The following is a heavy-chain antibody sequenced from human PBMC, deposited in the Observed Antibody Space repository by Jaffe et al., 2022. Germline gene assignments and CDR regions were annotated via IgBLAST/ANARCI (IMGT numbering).Heavy chain of an antibody. D-gene: IGHD6-13*01. CDR2: ISSSSSYI. V-gene: IGHV3-21*01. CDR1: GFTFSSYS. Sequence: EVQLVESGGGLVKPGGSLRLSCAASGFTFSSYSMNWVRQAPGKGLEWVSSISSSSSYIYYADSVKGRFTISRDNAKNSLYLQMNSLRAEDTAVYYCARDGIAAAVFPWSDANQYYYYMDVWGKGTTVTVSS. CDR3: ARDGIAAAVFPWSDANQYYYYMDV. J-gene: IGHJ6*03.